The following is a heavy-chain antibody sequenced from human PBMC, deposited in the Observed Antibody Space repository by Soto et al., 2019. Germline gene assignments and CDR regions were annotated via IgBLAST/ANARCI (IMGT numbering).Heavy chain of an antibody. Sequence: GGSLRLSCVGSEFTFSLYVIEWVRQAPGKGPEWVSFISGIVASTYYAYSVKGRFAISRDNSNDSLYLHLNSLRVGDTAVYYCARYGTRGDWWGLGTQVTVS. D-gene: IGHD2-8*01. CDR2: ISGIVAST. V-gene: IGHV3-23*01. J-gene: IGHJ5*01. CDR3: ARYGTRGDW. CDR1: EFTFSLYV.